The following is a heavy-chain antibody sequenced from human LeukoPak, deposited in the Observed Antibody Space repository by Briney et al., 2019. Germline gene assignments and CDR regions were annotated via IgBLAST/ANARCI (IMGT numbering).Heavy chain of an antibody. Sequence: GASVKVSCKASGYTFTSYGISWVRQAPGQGLEWMGWISAYNGNTNYAQKLQGRVTMTTDTSTSTAYMKLRSLRSDDTAVYYCARDQDYYGSGSYGPDYWGQGTLVTVSS. V-gene: IGHV1-18*01. CDR2: ISAYNGNT. CDR3: ARDQDYYGSGSYGPDY. D-gene: IGHD3-10*01. J-gene: IGHJ4*02. CDR1: GYTFTSYG.